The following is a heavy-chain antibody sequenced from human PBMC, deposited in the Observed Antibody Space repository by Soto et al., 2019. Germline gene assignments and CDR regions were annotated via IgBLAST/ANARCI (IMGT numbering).Heavy chain of an antibody. D-gene: IGHD3-3*01. V-gene: IGHV1-2*02. CDR3: ARGGGVGVAGSAAFDM. CDR2: INPATGAA. Sequence: QLHLVQSGAVVKKPGASVTVSCSASGYPVTAYYMHWVRQAPGRGLEWMGGINPATGAAKYTQTFQGRVTMTRGTSTSTGFMELSGLTSEDTAVFYWARGGGVGVAGSAAFDMWGQGTLVTVSS. CDR1: GYPVTAYY. J-gene: IGHJ3*02.